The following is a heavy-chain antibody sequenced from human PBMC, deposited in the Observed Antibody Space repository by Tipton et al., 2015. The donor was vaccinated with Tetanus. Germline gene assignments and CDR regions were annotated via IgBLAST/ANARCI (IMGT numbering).Heavy chain of an antibody. D-gene: IGHD2-8*02. J-gene: IGHJ5*02. V-gene: IGHV4-30-4*08. CDR2: IYYSGTT. CDR3: ARATSTGPAYNWFDP. CDR1: GGSITSDNHY. Sequence: SGGSITSDNHYWSWIRQPPGKGLEWIGYIYYSGTTNYNPSLKSRVTISTDKSKNQVSLRLNSVTAADTAVYYCARATSTGPAYNWFDPWGQGTLVTVSS.